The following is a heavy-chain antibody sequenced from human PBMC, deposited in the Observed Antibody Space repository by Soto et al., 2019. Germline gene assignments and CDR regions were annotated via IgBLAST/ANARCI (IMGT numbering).Heavy chain of an antibody. J-gene: IGHJ6*04. CDR2: INSDGTIS. V-gene: IGHV3-74*01. CDR1: GFTFDTYC. CDR3: ARLSGDHSAFLSYVMVA. D-gene: IGHD2-21*01. Sequence: GGSLRLSCAASGFTFDTYCMNWVRQAPGKGPEWLSGINSDGTISSYADSVNGRFTISRDNARNTLSLQMNSLRAVDTAVYYCARLSGDHSAFLSYVMVARGTGTTVAASS.